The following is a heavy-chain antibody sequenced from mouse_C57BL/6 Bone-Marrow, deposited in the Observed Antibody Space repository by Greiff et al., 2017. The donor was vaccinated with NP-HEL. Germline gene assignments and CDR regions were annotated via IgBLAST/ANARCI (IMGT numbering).Heavy chain of an antibody. Sequence: VQLQESGPELVKPGASVKISCKASGYAFSSSWMNWVKQRPGKGLEWIGRIYPGDGDTNYNGKFKGKATLTADKSSSTAYMQLSSLTSEDSAVYFWARGGYFDYWGQGTTLTVSS. CDR3: ARGGYFDY. J-gene: IGHJ2*01. CDR2: IYPGDGDT. CDR1: GYAFSSSW. V-gene: IGHV1-82*01.